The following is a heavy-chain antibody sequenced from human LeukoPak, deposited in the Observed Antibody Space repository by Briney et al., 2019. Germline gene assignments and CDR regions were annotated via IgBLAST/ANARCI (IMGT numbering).Heavy chain of an antibody. Sequence: GGSLGLSCAASGFTFNSYGMHWVRQAPGKGLAWLAVISYDGSNKYFADSVEGRLVVSRDNSNNTLYLHMNTLRPDDTGIYYCAAYHASGTFGYFQHWGQGTLVTVSS. CDR3: AAYHASGTFGYFQH. V-gene: IGHV3-30*03. CDR1: GFTFNSYG. CDR2: ISYDGSNK. D-gene: IGHD1-7*01. J-gene: IGHJ1*01.